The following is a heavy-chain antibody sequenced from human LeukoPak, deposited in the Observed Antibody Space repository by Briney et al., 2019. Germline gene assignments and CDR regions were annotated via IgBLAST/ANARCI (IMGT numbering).Heavy chain of an antibody. CDR2: IIPIFGTA. CDR1: GGTFSSYA. D-gene: IGHD6-13*01. CDR3: ARDCGIAAAGKDFDY. V-gene: IGHV1-69*01. Sequence: SVKVSCKASGGTFSSYAISWVRQAPGQGLEWMGGIIPIFGTANYAQKFQGRVTITADESTSTAYTELSSLRSEDTAVYYCARDCGIAAAGKDFDYWGQGTLVTVSS. J-gene: IGHJ4*02.